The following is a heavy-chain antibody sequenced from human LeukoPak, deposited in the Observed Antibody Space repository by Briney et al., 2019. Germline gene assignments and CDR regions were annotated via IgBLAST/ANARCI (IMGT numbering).Heavy chain of an antibody. V-gene: IGHV3-15*01. J-gene: IGHJ3*02. D-gene: IGHD3-22*01. Sequence: PGGSLRLSCAASGFTFSNAWMSWVRQAPGKGLEWVGRIKSKIDGGTTDYAAPVKYRFTISRDDSKNTLYLQMNSLKTEDTAVYYCTTRRDSSRAFDIWGQGTMVTVS. CDR2: IKSKIDGGTT. CDR3: TTRRDSSRAFDI. CDR1: GFTFSNAW.